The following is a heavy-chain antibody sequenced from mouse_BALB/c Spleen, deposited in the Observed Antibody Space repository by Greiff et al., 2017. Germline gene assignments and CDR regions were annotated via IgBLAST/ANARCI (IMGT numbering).Heavy chain of an antibody. CDR3: AREWSDYYGSSSFAY. J-gene: IGHJ3*01. CDR1: GYTFTSYW. D-gene: IGHD1-1*01. CDR2: INPSNGRT. V-gene: IGHV1S81*02. Sequence: VQLQQPGAELVKPGASVKLSCKASGYTFTSYWMHWVKQRPGQGLEWIGEINPSNGRTNYNEKFKSKATLTVDKSSSTAYMQLSSLTSEDSAVYYCAREWSDYYGSSSFAYWGQGTLVTVSA.